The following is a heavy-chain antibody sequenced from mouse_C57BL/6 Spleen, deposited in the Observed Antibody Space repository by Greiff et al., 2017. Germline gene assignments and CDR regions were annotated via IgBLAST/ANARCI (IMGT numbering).Heavy chain of an antibody. CDR2: IWSGGST. D-gene: IGHD2-5*01. CDR1: GFSLTSYG. J-gene: IGHJ4*01. V-gene: IGHV2-2*01. Sequence: VQLQQSGPGLVQPSQSLSITCTVSGFSLTSYGVHWVRQSPGKGLEWLGVIWSGGSTDYNAAFISRRSISKDNSKSQVFFKMNSLQADDTAIYYCASSYYSNYGYYAMDYWGQGTSVTVSS. CDR3: ASSYYSNYGYYAMDY.